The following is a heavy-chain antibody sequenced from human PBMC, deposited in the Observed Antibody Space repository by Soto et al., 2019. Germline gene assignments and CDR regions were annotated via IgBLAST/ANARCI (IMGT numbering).Heavy chain of an antibody. CDR3: ARSGSRPYDSSGMDV. V-gene: IGHV1-18*01. J-gene: IGHJ6*02. Sequence: QVQLVQSGAEVKKPGASVKVSCKASGYTFTSYGFSWVRQAPGQGLEWMGWISAYNGNTNYAQKIQGRVTMTTDTAASPACMELRSLRSDDTAVYYCARSGSRPYDSSGMDVWGQGTTVTVSS. D-gene: IGHD3-10*01. CDR1: GYTFTSYG. CDR2: ISAYNGNT.